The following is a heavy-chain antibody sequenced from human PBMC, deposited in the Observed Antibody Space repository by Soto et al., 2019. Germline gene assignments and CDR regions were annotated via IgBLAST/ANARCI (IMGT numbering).Heavy chain of an antibody. CDR3: VRAAGYSGTDYVYYYGMDL. V-gene: IGHV3-33*01. Sequence: QVQLVESGGGVVQPGSSLRLSCAASGFTFSSSGMHWVRQAPGKGLEWVALVWYDGGNKYYADSVKGRFTISRDNSKNTLYLQMNSLRDEDTAVYYCVRAAGYSGTDYVYYYGMDLWGQGTTVTVSS. CDR1: GFTFSSSG. D-gene: IGHD5-12*01. J-gene: IGHJ6*02. CDR2: VWYDGGNK.